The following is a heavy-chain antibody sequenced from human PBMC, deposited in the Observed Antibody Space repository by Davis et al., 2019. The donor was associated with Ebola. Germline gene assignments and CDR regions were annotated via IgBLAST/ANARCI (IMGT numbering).Heavy chain of an antibody. J-gene: IGHJ4*02. Sequence: SETLSLTCAVYGGSFSGYYWSWIRQPPGKGLEWIGEINHSGSTNYNPSLKSRVTISVDKSKNQFSLKLSSVTAADTAVYYCARGIAVAGTEFDYWGQGTLVTVSS. CDR2: INHSGST. D-gene: IGHD6-19*01. CDR1: GGSFSGYY. CDR3: ARGIAVAGTEFDY. V-gene: IGHV4-34*01.